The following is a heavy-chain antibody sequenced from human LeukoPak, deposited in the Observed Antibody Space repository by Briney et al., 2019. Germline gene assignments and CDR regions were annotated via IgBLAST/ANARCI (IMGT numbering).Heavy chain of an antibody. D-gene: IGHD3-9*01. CDR2: IYYSGST. V-gene: IGHV4-59*01. CDR1: GGSISSYY. CDR3: VRERVLTGYPTLDY. J-gene: IGHJ4*02. Sequence: TSETLSLTCTVSGGSISSYYWSWIRQPPGKGLEWIGYIYYSGSTNYNPSLKSRVTISVDTSKNQFSLKLSSVTAADTAVYYCVRERVLTGYPTLDYWGQGTLVTVSS.